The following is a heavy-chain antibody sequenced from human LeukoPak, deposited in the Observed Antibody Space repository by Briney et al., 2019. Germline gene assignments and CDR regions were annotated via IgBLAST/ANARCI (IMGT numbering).Heavy chain of an antibody. J-gene: IGHJ4*02. V-gene: IGHV6-1*01. CDR1: GDSVSSNSAA. Sequence: SQTLSLTCAISGDSVSSNSAAWNWLRQSPSRGLEWLGRTYYRSKWYSDYALSVRGRIIINPDTSKNQFSLQLDSVTPDDAAVYYCAKYSSNWYIDYWGQGTLVTVSS. D-gene: IGHD6-13*01. CDR3: AKYSSNWYIDY. CDR2: TYYRSKWYS.